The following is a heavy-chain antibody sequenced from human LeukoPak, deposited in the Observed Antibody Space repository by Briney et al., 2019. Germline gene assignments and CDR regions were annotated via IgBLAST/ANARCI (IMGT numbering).Heavy chain of an antibody. CDR1: GYTFTGYY. D-gene: IGHD3-9*01. CDR3: ARAGAYYDILTGYLDPYYFDY. J-gene: IGHJ4*02. Sequence: ASVKVSCKASGYTFTGYYMHWVRQAPGQGLEWMGWINPNSGGTNYAQKSQGRVTMTRDTSISTAYMELSRLRSDDTAVYYCARAGAYYDILTGYLDPYYFDYWGQGTLVTVSS. CDR2: INPNSGGT. V-gene: IGHV1-2*02.